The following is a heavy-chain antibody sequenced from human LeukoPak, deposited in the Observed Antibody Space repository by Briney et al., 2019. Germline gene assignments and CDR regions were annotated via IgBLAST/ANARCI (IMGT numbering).Heavy chain of an antibody. J-gene: IGHJ5*02. CDR1: GFTFRSYG. Sequence: GGSLRLSCAASGFTFRSYGMHWVRQAPGKGLEWVAVVSYDASNKYYADSVKGRFTISRDNSKNTLYLQMNSLRAEDTAVYYCARDGNSIAARLGWFDPWGQGTLVTVSS. CDR2: VSYDASNK. V-gene: IGHV3-30*03. D-gene: IGHD6-6*01. CDR3: ARDGNSIAARLGWFDP.